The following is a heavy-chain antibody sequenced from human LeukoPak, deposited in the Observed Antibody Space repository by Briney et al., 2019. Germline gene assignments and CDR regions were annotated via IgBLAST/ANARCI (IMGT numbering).Heavy chain of an antibody. Sequence: SETLSLTCTVSGGSLSSYYRSWIRQPAGTGLEWIGRIYTSGSTNYNPSLTRRVTMSVDTSKNQISLKLSSVTAADTAVYYCARDYVPHWYFDLWGRGTLVTVSS. D-gene: IGHD3-10*02. J-gene: IGHJ2*01. CDR3: ARDYVPHWYFDL. CDR2: IYTSGST. CDR1: GGSLSSYY. V-gene: IGHV4-4*07.